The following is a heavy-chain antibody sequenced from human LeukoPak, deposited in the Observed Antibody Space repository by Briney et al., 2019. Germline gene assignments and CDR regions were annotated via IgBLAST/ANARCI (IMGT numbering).Heavy chain of an antibody. V-gene: IGHV1-69*05. J-gene: IGHJ4*02. CDR3: AYFDYSMGY. Sequence: ASVKVSCKASGGTFSSYAISWVRQAPGQGLEWMGRIIPIFGTANYAQKFQGRVTITTDESTSTAYMELSSLRPEDTAVYYCAYFDYSMGYWGQGTLVTVSS. D-gene: IGHD2/OR15-2a*01. CDR1: GGTFSSYA. CDR2: IIPIFGTA.